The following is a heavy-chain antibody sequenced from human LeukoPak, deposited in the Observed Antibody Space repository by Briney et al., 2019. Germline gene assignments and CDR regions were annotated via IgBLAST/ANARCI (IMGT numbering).Heavy chain of an antibody. CDR3: ARDQEGIFVVVPAAMRSSYDY. CDR2: INPNSGGT. J-gene: IGHJ4*02. V-gene: IGHV1-2*02. CDR1: GYTFTGYY. D-gene: IGHD2-2*01. Sequence: GXXVXVSCKASGYTFTGYYMHWVRQAPGQGLEWMGWINPNSGGTNYAQKFQGRVTMTRDTSISTAYMELSRLRSDDTAVYYCARDQEGIFVVVPAAMRSSYDYWGQGTLVTVXS.